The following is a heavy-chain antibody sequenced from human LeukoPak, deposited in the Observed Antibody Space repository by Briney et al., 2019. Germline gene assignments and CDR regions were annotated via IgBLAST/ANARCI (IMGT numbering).Heavy chain of an antibody. V-gene: IGHV3-23*01. CDR1: GFTFSSYA. CDR2: ISGSGGST. CDR3: AKDQDIVVVPAAPFDY. Sequence: GGSLRISCAASGFTFSSYAMSWVRQAPGKGLEWVSAISGSGGSTYYADSVKGRFTISRDNSKNTLYLQMNSLRAEDTAVYYCAKDQDIVVVPAAPFDYWGQGTLVTVSS. J-gene: IGHJ4*02. D-gene: IGHD2-2*01.